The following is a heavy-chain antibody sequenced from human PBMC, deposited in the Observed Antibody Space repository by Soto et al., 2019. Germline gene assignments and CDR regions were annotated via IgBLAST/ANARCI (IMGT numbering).Heavy chain of an antibody. V-gene: IGHV4-59*08. J-gene: IGHJ4*02. CDR3: ASQYYDFWSGYWPY. D-gene: IGHD3-3*01. CDR1: GGSISSYY. CDR2: IYYSGST. Sequence: SETLSLTCTVSGGSISSYYWSWIRQPPGKGLEWIGYIYYSGSTNYNPSLKSRVTISVDTSKNQFSLKLSSVTAADTAVYYCASQYYDFWSGYWPYWGQGTLVTVSS.